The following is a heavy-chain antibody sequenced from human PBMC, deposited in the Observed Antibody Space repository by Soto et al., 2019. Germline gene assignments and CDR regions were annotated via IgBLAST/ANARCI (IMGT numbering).Heavy chain of an antibody. CDR2: IYHSGST. V-gene: IGHV4-4*02. CDR3: ARGGDTAILTYYYYYYGMDV. D-gene: IGHD5-18*01. J-gene: IGHJ6*02. Sequence: QVQLQESGPGLVKPSGTLSLTCAVSGGSISSSNWWSWVRQPPGKGLEWIGEIYHSGSTNYNPSLSSRVTIAVDKSKNQFSLKLSSVTAADTAVYYCARGGDTAILTYYYYYYGMDVWGQGTTVTVSS. CDR1: GGSISSSNW.